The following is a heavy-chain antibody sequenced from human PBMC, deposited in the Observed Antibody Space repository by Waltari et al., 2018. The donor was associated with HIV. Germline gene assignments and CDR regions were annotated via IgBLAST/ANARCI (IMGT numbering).Heavy chain of an antibody. CDR1: GGSITSGSYY. V-gene: IGHV4-61*02. J-gene: IGHJ2*01. D-gene: IGHD3-9*01. Sequence: QVQLQESGPGLVKPSQTLSLTCTVSGGSITSGSYYWIWIRQPAGKGLEWIGLVYISGSPNYNPSLRSRVTMSLDTSKNQFSLKLSSVTAADTAVYYCARGLDILTGYYHWFSDLWGRGTLVTVSS. CDR2: VYISGSP. CDR3: ARGLDILTGYYHWFSDL.